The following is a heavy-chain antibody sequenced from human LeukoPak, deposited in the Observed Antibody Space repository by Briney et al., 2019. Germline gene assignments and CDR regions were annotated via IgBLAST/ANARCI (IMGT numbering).Heavy chain of an antibody. CDR1: GFTFSSYA. Sequence: GRSLRLSCAASGFTFSSYAMHWVRQAPGKGLEWVAVISYDGSNKYYADSVKGRFTISRDNSKNTLYLQMNGLRAEDTAVYYCARDTTARTIFGVVMSHFDYWGQGTLVTVSS. CDR2: ISYDGSNK. J-gene: IGHJ4*02. V-gene: IGHV3-30*04. CDR3: ARDTTARTIFGVVMSHFDY. D-gene: IGHD3-3*01.